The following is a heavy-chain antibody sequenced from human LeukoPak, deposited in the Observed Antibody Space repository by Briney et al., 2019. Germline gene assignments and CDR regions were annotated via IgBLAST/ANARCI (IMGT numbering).Heavy chain of an antibody. CDR3: AKAGVDYYYYMDV. CDR2: IRYDGSNK. J-gene: IGHJ6*03. CDR1: GFTFSSYG. Sequence: GGSLRLSCAASGFTFSSYGMHWVRQAPGKGLEWVAFIRYDGSNKYYADSVKGRFTISRDNSKNTLYLQMNSPRAEDTAVYYCAKAGVDYYYYMDVWGKGTTVTVSS. D-gene: IGHD3-10*01. V-gene: IGHV3-30*02.